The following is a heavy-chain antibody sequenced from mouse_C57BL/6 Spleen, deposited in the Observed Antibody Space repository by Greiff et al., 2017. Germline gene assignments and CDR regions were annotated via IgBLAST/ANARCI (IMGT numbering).Heavy chain of an antibody. V-gene: IGHV1-80*01. CDR2: IYPGDGDT. D-gene: IGHD1-3*01. Sequence: QVQLQQSGAELVKPGASVKISCKASGYAFSSYWMNWVKQRPGQGLEWIGEIYPGDGDTNYNGKFKGKATLTADTSSSTAYMQLSSLTSEDSAVYYCAISVTTVVDYFDYWGQGTTLTVSS. CDR1: GYAFSSYW. J-gene: IGHJ2*01. CDR3: AISVTTVVDYFDY.